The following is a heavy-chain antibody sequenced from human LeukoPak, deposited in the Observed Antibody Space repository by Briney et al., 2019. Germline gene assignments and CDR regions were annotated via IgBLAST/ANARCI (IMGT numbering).Heavy chain of an antibody. D-gene: IGHD6-13*01. V-gene: IGHV3-23*01. CDR3: AKRSSSWSTYFDY. CDR2: ISGSGGST. Sequence: GALRLSCAASGFTFSSYAMSWVRQAPGKGLEWVSAISGSGGSTYYADSVKGRFTISRDNSKNTLYLQMNSLRAEDTAVYYCAKRSSSWSTYFDYWGQGTLVTVSS. CDR1: GFTFSSYA. J-gene: IGHJ4*02.